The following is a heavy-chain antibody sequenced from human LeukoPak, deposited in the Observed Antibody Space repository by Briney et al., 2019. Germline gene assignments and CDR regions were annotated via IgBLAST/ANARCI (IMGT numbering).Heavy chain of an antibody. Sequence: GGSLRLSCAASGFTFSSCSMNWVRQAPGKGLEWVSYISSSSSTIYYADSVKGRFTISRDNAKNSLYLQMNSLRAEDTAVYYCARSTGTTTYYYYYYYMDVWGKGTTVTISS. V-gene: IGHV3-48*01. CDR1: GFTFSSCS. J-gene: IGHJ6*03. D-gene: IGHD1-1*01. CDR2: ISSSSSTI. CDR3: ARSTGTTTYYYYYYYMDV.